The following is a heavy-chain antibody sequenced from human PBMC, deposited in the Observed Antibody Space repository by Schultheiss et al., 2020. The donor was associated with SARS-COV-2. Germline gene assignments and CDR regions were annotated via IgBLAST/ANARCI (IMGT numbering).Heavy chain of an antibody. Sequence: GESLKISCKGSGYSFTSYWIAWVRQMPGKGLEWMGIIWPGDSDVRYSPSFQGQVTFSADKSITTAYLQWSSLKASDTAMYYCAKIPIVVLPAAIEDYWGQGTLVTVSS. CDR1: GYSFTSYW. V-gene: IGHV5-51*01. D-gene: IGHD2-2*01. CDR2: IWPGDSDV. CDR3: AKIPIVVLPAAIEDY. J-gene: IGHJ4*02.